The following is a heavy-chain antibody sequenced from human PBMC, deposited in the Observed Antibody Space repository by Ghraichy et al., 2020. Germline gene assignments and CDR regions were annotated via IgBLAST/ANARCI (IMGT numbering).Heavy chain of an antibody. D-gene: IGHD6-6*01. CDR3: ARVRYSSSPMLGWFDP. CDR1: GYTFTSYY. Sequence: ASVKVSCKASGYTFTSYYMHWVRQAPGQGLEWMGIINPSGGSTSYAQKFQGRVTMTRDTSTSTVYMELSSLRSEDTAVYYCARVRYSSSPMLGWFDPWGQGTLVTVSS. J-gene: IGHJ5*02. V-gene: IGHV1-46*01. CDR2: INPSGGST.